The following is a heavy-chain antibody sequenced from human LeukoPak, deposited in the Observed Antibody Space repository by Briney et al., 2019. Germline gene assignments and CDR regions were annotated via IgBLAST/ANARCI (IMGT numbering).Heavy chain of an antibody. CDR2: IRYDGSNK. V-gene: IGHV3-30*02. D-gene: IGHD1-26*01. CDR1: GFTFSTYA. CDR3: AKDPSRYSGSYFDY. J-gene: IGHJ4*02. Sequence: PGGSLSLSCAASGFTFSTYAMSWVRQAPGKGLEWVAFIRYDGSNKYYADSVKGRFTISRDNSKNTLYLQMNSLRAEDTAVYYCAKDPSRYSGSYFDYWGQGTLVTVSS.